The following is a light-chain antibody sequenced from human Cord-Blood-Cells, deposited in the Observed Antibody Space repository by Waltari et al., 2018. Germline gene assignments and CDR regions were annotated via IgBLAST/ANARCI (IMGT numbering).Light chain of an antibody. CDR3: CSYAGSYTWV. CDR1: SSDVGGYNY. CDR2: DVS. V-gene: IGLV2-11*01. Sequence: QSALTQPRSVSGSPGQSVTISCTGTSSDVGGYNYVSWYQQHPVKAPKLMIYDVSKRPSGVPDRFSGSKSGNTASLTISGLQAEDEADYYGCSYAGSYTWVFGGGTKLTVL. J-gene: IGLJ3*02.